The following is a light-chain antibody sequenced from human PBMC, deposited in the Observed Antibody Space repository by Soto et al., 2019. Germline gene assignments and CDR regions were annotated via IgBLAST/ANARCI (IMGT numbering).Light chain of an antibody. J-gene: IGLJ1*01. CDR2: TND. CDR3: EVWDDSLNGHV. V-gene: IGLV1-44*01. Sequence: SALTQPPSASGTPGQTVTISCSGSSSNIGTSSVHWYKHLPGTAPKPLIYTNDQRPSGVPDRFSGSKSGTSASLAISGLQSEDEADYYCEVWDDSLNGHVFGAGNKVTVL. CDR1: SSNIGTSS.